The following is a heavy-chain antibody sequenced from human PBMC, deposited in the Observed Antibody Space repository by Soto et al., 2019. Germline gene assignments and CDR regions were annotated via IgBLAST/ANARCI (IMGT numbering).Heavy chain of an antibody. CDR2: IYYSGST. V-gene: IGHV4-59*01. D-gene: IGHD3-9*01. CDR3: ARDLVLTGYYDY. Sequence: XEALSLTCTVSGFSISSYYWSWIRQPPGKGLEWIGYIYYSGSTKYNPSLKSRVTISIDTSKNQFSLKLSSVTAADTAVYYCARDLVLTGYYDYWGQGTLVTVSS. CDR1: GFSISSYY. J-gene: IGHJ4*02.